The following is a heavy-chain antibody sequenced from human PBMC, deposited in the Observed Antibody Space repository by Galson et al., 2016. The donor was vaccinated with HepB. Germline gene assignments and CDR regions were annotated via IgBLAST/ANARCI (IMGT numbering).Heavy chain of an antibody. CDR1: GYSFTSYW. J-gene: IGHJ3*02. CDR3: ASYSTQDIVLMANAFDI. CDR2: IDPSDSYT. Sequence: SGAEVKKPGESLRISCKGSGYSFTSYWISWVRQMPGKGLEWMGRIDPSDSYTNYSPSFQGHVTISADKSISTAYLQWSSLKASDTAMYYCASYSTQDIVLMANAFDIWGQGTMVTVSS. D-gene: IGHD2-8*01. V-gene: IGHV5-10-1*01.